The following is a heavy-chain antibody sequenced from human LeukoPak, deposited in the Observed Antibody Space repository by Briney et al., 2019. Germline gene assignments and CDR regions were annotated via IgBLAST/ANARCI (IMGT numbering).Heavy chain of an antibody. V-gene: IGHV3-73*01. CDR1: GFTFSGSA. Sequence: GGSLRLSCAASGFTFSGSAMHWVRQASGKGLEWVGRIRSKANSYATAYAASVKGRFTISRDDSKNTAYLQMNSLKTEDTAVYYCTRRGPPGEGAGYWGQGTLVTVSS. CDR2: IRSKANSYAT. CDR3: TRRGPPGEGAGY. D-gene: IGHD2-21*01. J-gene: IGHJ4*02.